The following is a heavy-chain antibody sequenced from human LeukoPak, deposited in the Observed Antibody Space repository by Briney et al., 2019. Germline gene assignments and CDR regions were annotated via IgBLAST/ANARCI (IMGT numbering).Heavy chain of an antibody. J-gene: IGHJ5*02. Sequence: SETLSLTCSVSGYSISSGSYWGWIRQPPGKGLEWIGSIHHSGSTNYNPSLKSRVTISVDTSKNQFSLKLSSVTAADTAVYYCARDLYYYGSGSNWFDPWGQGTLVTVSS. CDR3: ARDLYYYGSGSNWFDP. CDR1: GYSISSGSY. V-gene: IGHV4-38-2*02. D-gene: IGHD3-10*01. CDR2: IHHSGST.